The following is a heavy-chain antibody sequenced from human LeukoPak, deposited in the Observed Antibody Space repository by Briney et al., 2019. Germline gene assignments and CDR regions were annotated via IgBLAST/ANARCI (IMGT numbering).Heavy chain of an antibody. CDR1: GFTFSCYG. V-gene: IGHV3-30*03. D-gene: IGHD2-15*01. CDR2: ISYDGSNK. J-gene: IGHJ3*02. CDR3: ARDCTGGTCYDAFDI. Sequence: GGSLRLSCAASGFTFSCYGMHWVRQAPGKGLEWVTLISYDGSNKYYADSVKGRFTISRDNSKNTLYLQMNSLRAGDTAVYYCARDCTGGTCYDAFDIWGQGTMVTVSS.